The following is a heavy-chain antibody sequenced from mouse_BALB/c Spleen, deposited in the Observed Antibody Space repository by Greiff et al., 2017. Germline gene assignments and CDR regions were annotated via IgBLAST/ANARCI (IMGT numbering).Heavy chain of an antibody. V-gene: IGHV3-2*02. CDR3: ARGGYGNYGGVDY. CDR1: GYSITSDYA. Sequence: EVQLQESGPGLVKPSQSLSLTCTVTGYSITSDYAWNWIRQFPGNKLEWMGYISYSGSTSYNPSLKSRISITRDTSKNQFFLQLNSVTTEDTATYYCARGGYGNYGGVDYWGQGTSVTVSS. J-gene: IGHJ4*01. D-gene: IGHD2-10*02. CDR2: ISYSGST.